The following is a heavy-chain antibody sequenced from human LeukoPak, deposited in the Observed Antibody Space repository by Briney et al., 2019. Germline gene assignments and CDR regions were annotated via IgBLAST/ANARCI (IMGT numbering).Heavy chain of an antibody. Sequence: ASVKVSCKASGYTFTDYYIHWVRQAPGQGLEWMGIINVSGGGTTYARKFRGRVTMTRDTSTSTAYMELSSLGSEDTAVYYCARDTDDLDIWGQGTMVTVSS. CDR1: GYTFTDYY. CDR2: INVSGGGT. J-gene: IGHJ3*02. CDR3: ARDTDDLDI. V-gene: IGHV1-46*01.